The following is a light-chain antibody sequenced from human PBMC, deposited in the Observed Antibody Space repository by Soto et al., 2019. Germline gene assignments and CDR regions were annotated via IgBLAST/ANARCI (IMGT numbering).Light chain of an antibody. CDR2: DAS. J-gene: IGKJ4*01. CDR1: QSVSNY. V-gene: IGKV3-11*01. CDR3: QRGSKSPRT. Sequence: IGLIQNPATLFLYPEEGDTLSCRASQSVSNYLAWYQQKPGQAPRLLLYDASNRATGIPDRFSGSGSGTDFALTMRWLDPGYFAVYNCQRGSKSPRTLGGGTKVDIK.